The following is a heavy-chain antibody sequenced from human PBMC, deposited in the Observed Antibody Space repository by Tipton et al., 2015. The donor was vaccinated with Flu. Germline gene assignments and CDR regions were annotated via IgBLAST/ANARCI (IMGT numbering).Heavy chain of an antibody. V-gene: IGHV4-59*01. CDR3: ARGVYGDDGAFDI. Sequence: LRLSCTVSGTSISSYYWSWIRQSPGKGLEWIGYISYSGYTNYNPSLKSRVTLSLDISRNNFSLRLSSVTAADTAVYYCARGVYGDDGAFDIWGQGTMVTVSS. D-gene: IGHD4-17*01. CDR1: GTSISSYY. J-gene: IGHJ3*02. CDR2: ISYSGYT.